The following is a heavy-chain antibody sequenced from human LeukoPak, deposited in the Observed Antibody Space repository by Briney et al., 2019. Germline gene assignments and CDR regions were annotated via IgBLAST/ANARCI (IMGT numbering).Heavy chain of an antibody. V-gene: IGHV3-15*01. D-gene: IGHD2-15*01. Sequence: GGSLRLSCAASGFTFSSYAMHWVRQAPGKGLEWVGRIKSKSDGGTIDYAAPVKGRFTISRDDSRNTLYLQMNSLKAEDTAAYYCTTRRQDGWWGQGTLVTVS. CDR2: IKSKSDGGTI. CDR1: GFTFSSYA. CDR3: TTRRQDGW. J-gene: IGHJ4*02.